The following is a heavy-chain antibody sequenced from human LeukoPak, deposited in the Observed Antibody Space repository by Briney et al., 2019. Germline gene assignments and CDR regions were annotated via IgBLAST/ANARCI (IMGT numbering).Heavy chain of an antibody. Sequence: ASVKVSCKVSGYSLTELSMHWVRQTLGKRLEWMGAFDPGDAETIFAQNFQGRVTLTADTSTDTAYMELTSLRAEDAAVYYCARPNWDLPGIAAAGTQYCWFDPWGQGTLVTVSS. CDR3: ARPNWDLPGIAAAGTQYCWFDP. V-gene: IGHV1-24*01. D-gene: IGHD6-13*01. CDR1: GYSLTELS. J-gene: IGHJ5*02. CDR2: FDPGDAET.